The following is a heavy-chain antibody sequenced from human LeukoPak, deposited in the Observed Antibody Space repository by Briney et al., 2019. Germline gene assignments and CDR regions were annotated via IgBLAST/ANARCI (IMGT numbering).Heavy chain of an antibody. CDR1: GFTFDDYP. CDR2: IVGDGRDT. Sequence: GGSLRLSCAASGFTFDDYPMHWVRLAPGKGLEWVSLIVGDGRDTYYADSVKGRFTISRDNDKNSLFLQMNSLRTEDTALYYCAKDVFLHFEYYYLGIYAWGQGTTVTVSS. CDR3: AKDVFLHFEYYYLGIYA. D-gene: IGHD2-21*01. V-gene: IGHV3-43*02. J-gene: IGHJ6*02.